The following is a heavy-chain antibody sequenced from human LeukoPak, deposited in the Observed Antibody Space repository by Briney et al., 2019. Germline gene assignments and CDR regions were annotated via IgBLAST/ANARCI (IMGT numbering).Heavy chain of an antibody. J-gene: IGHJ4*02. D-gene: IGHD5-18*01. CDR2: IYYSWST. CDR1: GGSISSSSYY. CDR3: ARRGYRYGYMYY. V-gene: IGHV4-39*02. Sequence: SETLSLTCTVSGGSISSSSYYGGWIRQPPGKGLEWIGSIYYSWSTYFNPSRKSPVTISLGTPQNHFFSKLGPVTTPGTALYYRARRGYRYGYMYYWGKGNLVTVSS.